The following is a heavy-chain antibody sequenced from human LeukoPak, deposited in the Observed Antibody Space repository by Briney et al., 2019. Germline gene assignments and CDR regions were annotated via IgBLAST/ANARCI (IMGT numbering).Heavy chain of an antibody. V-gene: IGHV3-53*01. Sequence: QPGGFLRLSCAASGFTVSSNHMSWVRQAPGKGLEWVSVIYSGGSTDYADSVKGRFTISRDNLQNTLYLQMNSLRAEDTAVYYCARGPAGYNWGAGTLVTFSS. CDR1: GFTVSSNH. CDR2: IYSGGST. J-gene: IGHJ4*02. CDR3: ARGPAGYN. D-gene: IGHD1-1*01.